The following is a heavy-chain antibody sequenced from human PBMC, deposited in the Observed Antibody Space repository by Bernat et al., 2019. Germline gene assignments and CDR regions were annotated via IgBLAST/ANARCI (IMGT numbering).Heavy chain of an antibody. Sequence: QVQLQESGPGLVKPSETLSLTCTVSGGSISSYYWSWIRQPPGKGLEWIGYIYYSGSTNYNPSLKSRVTISVDTSKNQFSLKLSSVTAADTAVYYCARDYGDYVFDYWGQGTLVTVSS. J-gene: IGHJ4*02. CDR3: ARDYGDYVFDY. D-gene: IGHD4-17*01. V-gene: IGHV4-59*01. CDR1: GGSISSYY. CDR2: IYYSGST.